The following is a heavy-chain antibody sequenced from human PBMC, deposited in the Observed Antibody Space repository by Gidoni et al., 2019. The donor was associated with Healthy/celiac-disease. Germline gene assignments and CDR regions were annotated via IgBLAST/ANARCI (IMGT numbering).Heavy chain of an antibody. D-gene: IGHD5-18*01. J-gene: IGHJ3*02. CDR3: AKRPPYRYTAMGRGGDAFDI. CDR1: GFTFSRYA. CDR2: ISGSGGST. Sequence: EVQLLESGGGLVQPGGSLRLSCAASGFTFSRYAMSWVRQAPGKGLEWVSAISGSGGSTYYADSVKGRFTISRDNSKNTLYLQMNSLRAEDTAVYYCAKRPPYRYTAMGRGGDAFDIWGQGTMVTVSS. V-gene: IGHV3-23*01.